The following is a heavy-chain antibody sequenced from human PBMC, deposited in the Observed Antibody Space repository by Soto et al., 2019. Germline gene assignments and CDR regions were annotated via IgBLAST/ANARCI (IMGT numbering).Heavy chain of an antibody. CDR2: IRSKAFGGTA. V-gene: IGHV3-49*04. CDR1: GFTFGDYA. J-gene: IGHJ6*03. CDR3: TRGRRPGPARTYYMDV. Sequence: PGGSLRLSCTASGFTFGDYAFNWVRQAPGKGPEWVGFIRSKAFGGTAEYAASVKGRFSISRDDSKSIAYLQMNSLKTEDTAVYYCTRGRRPGPARTYYMDVWGKGTTVTVSS.